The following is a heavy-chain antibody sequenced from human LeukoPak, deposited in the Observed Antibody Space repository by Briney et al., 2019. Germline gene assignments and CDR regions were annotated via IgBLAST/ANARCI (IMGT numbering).Heavy chain of an antibody. CDR3: ARGHLGLSP. CDR2: FHNSRTT. D-gene: IGHD3-10*01. CDR1: GGSISGYS. Sequence: PSKTLSLTCTVSGGSISGYSWTWIRQPPGQGLEWIGYFHNSRTTSYNPSLTGRVIISVDTAMDQISLKLNSVTAADTAVYYCARGHLGLSPWGQGTLVTVSS. J-gene: IGHJ5*02. V-gene: IGHV4-59*01.